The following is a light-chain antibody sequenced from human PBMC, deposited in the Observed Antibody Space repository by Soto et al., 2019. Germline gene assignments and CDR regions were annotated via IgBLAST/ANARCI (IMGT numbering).Light chain of an antibody. CDR1: QSVSSSY. J-gene: IGKJ1*01. Sequence: EIVWTQSPGTLSLSLGERATLSCRASQSVSSSYLAWYQQKPGQAPRLLIYGASSRATGIPDRFSGSGSGTDFTLTISRLEPEDFAVYYCQQYGTSPEWTFGQGTKVDIK. CDR3: QQYGTSPEWT. CDR2: GAS. V-gene: IGKV3-20*01.